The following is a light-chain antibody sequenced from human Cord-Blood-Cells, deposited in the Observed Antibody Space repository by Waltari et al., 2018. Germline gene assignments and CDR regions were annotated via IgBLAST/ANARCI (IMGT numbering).Light chain of an antibody. CDR1: QSISSY. V-gene: IGKV1-39*01. Sequence: IHVTQSPSSLSASVGDRVTITCRASQSISSYLNWYQQKPGNAPKLLIYAASSLQSGVPSRFSGSGSGTDFTLTISSLQPEDFATYYCQQSYSTPRTFGQGTKVEIK. J-gene: IGKJ1*01. CDR3: QQSYSTPRT. CDR2: AAS.